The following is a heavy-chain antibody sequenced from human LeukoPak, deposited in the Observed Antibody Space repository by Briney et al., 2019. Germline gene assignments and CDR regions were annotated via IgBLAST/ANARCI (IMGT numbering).Heavy chain of an antibody. Sequence: SETLSLTCTVSGGSISSYYWSWIRQPPGKGLEWIGYIYYSGSTNYNPSLKSRVTISVDTSKNQFSLKLSSVTAADTAVYYCASGYSGYDWFDYWGQGTLVTVSS. V-gene: IGHV4-59*01. J-gene: IGHJ4*02. CDR2: IYYSGST. CDR1: GGSISSYY. CDR3: ASGYSGYDWFDY. D-gene: IGHD5-12*01.